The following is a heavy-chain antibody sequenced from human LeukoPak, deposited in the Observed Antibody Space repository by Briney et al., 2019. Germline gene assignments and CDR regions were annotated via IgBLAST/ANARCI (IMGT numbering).Heavy chain of an antibody. CDR3: AKDNPVLEY. V-gene: IGHV3-30*18. Sequence: GGSLRLSCAASGFTVSSNYMSWVRQAPGKGLEWVSHISKDESNKYYADSVKGRFTISRDTSKNTLFLQMNSLRVEDTAVYYCAKDNPVLEYWGQGTLVTVSS. J-gene: IGHJ4*02. CDR2: ISKDESNK. CDR1: GFTVSSNY.